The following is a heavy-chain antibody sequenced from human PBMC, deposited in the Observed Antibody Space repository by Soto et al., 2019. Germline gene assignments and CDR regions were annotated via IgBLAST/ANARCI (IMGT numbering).Heavy chain of an antibody. V-gene: IGHV3-30-3*01. Sequence: QVQLVESGGGVVQPGRSLRLSCAASGFTFSSYAMHWVRQAPGKGLEWVAVISYDGSNKYYADSVKGRFTISRDNSKNNLYLLMNSLRAQNTAVYYCASCPIIAFVAVGGGYYWGQGTLVTVSS. D-gene: IGHD6-19*01. J-gene: IGHJ4*02. CDR2: ISYDGSNK. CDR3: ASCPIIAFVAVGGGYY. CDR1: GFTFSSYA.